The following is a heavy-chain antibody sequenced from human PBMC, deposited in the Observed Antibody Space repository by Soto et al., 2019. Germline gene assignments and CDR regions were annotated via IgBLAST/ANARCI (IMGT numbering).Heavy chain of an antibody. CDR2: INAGNGNT. D-gene: IGHD3-10*01. J-gene: IGHJ6*02. CDR1: GYTFTSYA. V-gene: IGHV1-3*01. Sequence: AASVKVSCKASGYTFTSYAMHWVRQAPGQRLEWMGWINAGNGNTKYSQKFQGRVTITRDTSASTAYMELSSLRSEDTAVYYCARSWYYYGSGSTSQLYYYGMDVWGQGTTVTVSS. CDR3: ARSWYYYGSGSTSQLYYYGMDV.